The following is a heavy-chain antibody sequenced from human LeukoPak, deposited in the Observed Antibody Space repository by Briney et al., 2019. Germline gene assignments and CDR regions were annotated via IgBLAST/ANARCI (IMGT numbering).Heavy chain of an antibody. Sequence: ASVTVSCKVSGYTLTELSMHWVRQAPGKGLEWMGGFDPEDGETIYAQKFQGRVTMTEDTSTDTAYMELSSLRSEDTAVYYCATVKTSSGYYSYYFDYWGQGTLVTVSS. V-gene: IGHV1-24*01. J-gene: IGHJ4*02. D-gene: IGHD3-22*01. CDR1: GYTLTELS. CDR3: ATVKTSSGYYSYYFDY. CDR2: FDPEDGET.